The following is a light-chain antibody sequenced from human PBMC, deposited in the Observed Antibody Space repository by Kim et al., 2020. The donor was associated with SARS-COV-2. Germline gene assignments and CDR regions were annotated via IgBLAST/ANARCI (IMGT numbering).Light chain of an antibody. J-gene: IGKJ1*01. Sequence: SASVRDRVTITCRAGKSISRWLAWYEQTPGKARKLLIYDASSLESGVPSRFSGSRSGTEFTLTISGLQPGDFATYDYQQDNTYRTFRQGTKVDIK. V-gene: IGKV1-5*01. CDR3: QQDNTYRT. CDR1: KSISRW. CDR2: DAS.